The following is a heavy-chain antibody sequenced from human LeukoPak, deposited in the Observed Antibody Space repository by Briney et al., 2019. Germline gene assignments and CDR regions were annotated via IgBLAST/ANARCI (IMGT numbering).Heavy chain of an antibody. J-gene: IGHJ4*02. CDR3: ARETRLTGYPFDY. D-gene: IGHD3-9*01. V-gene: IGHV1-18*01. Sequence: ASVKVSCKASGYTFTSYAMNWVRQAPGQGLEWMGWISAYNGNTNYAQKLQGRVTMTTDTSTSTAYMELRSLRSDDTAVYYCARETRLTGYPFDYWGQGTLVTVSS. CDR2: ISAYNGNT. CDR1: GYTFTSYA.